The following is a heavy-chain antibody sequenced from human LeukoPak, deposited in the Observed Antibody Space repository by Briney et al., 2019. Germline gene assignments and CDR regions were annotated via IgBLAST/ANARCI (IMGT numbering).Heavy chain of an antibody. CDR1: GGTFSSYA. CDR2: IIPTFGTA. D-gene: IGHD6-13*01. J-gene: IGHJ4*02. Sequence: SVKVSCKASGGTFSSYAISWVRQAPGQGLEWMGGIIPTFGTANYAQKFLGRVTITADESTSTAYMELSSLRSEDTAVYYCARDGTIAAAGAHFDYWGQGTLVTVSS. V-gene: IGHV1-69*13. CDR3: ARDGTIAAAGAHFDY.